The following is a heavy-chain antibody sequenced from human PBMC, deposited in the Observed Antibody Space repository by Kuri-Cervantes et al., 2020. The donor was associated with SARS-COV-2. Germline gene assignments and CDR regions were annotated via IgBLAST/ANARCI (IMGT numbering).Heavy chain of an antibody. D-gene: IGHD6-13*01. CDR2: IYYSGST. CDR1: GGSVSSGSYY. CDR3: ARHEYSSSWVDY. J-gene: IGHJ4*02. V-gene: IGHV4-39*01. Sequence: SETLSLTCTVSGGSVSSGSYYWSWIRQPPGKGLEWIGYIYYSGSTYYNPSLKSRVTISVDTSKNQFSLKLSSVTAADTAVYYCARHEYSSSWVDYWGQGTLVTVSS.